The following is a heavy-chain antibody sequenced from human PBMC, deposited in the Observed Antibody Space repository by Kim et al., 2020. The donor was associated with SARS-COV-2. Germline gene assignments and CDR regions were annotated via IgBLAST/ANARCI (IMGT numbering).Heavy chain of an antibody. Sequence: SETLSLTCAVYGGSFSGYYWSWIRQPPGKGLEWIGEINHSGSTNYNPSLKSRVTISVDTSKNQFSLKLSSVTAADTAVYYCARGSTDRTSRYWYFDLWGRGTLVTVSS. V-gene: IGHV4-34*01. CDR3: ARGSTDRTSRYWYFDL. CDR1: GGSFSGYY. CDR2: INHSGST. J-gene: IGHJ2*01.